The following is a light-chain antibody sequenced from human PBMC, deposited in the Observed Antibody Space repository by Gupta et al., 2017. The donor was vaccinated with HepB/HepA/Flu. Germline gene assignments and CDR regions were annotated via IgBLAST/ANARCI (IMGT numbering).Light chain of an antibody. CDR2: GNT. V-gene: IGLV1-40*01. CDR1: TSNIGADYD. J-gene: IGLJ2*01. CDR3: QSYDSSLSGGV. Sequence: QSVLTQPPSVSGAPGQTVTISCTGSTSNIGADYDVHWYQQLPGTAPKLLIYGNTNRPSGVPDRFSASKSGTSASLAITGLQAEDEAEYYCQSYDSSLSGGVFGGGTKLTVL.